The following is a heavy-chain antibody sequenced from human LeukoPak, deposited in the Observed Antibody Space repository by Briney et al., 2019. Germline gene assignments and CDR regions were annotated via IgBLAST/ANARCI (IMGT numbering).Heavy chain of an antibody. J-gene: IGHJ4*02. CDR1: GFTLSTYW. Sequence: GGSLRLSCSASGFTLSTYWMSWVRQAPGKGLEWVANIKQDGSEQYYVDSVKGRFTISRDNAKNSLYLQMRSLRAEDTAVYYCARDRSIDSSGYYYVVRPFDYWGQGTLVTVSS. V-gene: IGHV3-7*01. CDR2: IKQDGSEQ. D-gene: IGHD3-22*01. CDR3: ARDRSIDSSGYYYVVRPFDY.